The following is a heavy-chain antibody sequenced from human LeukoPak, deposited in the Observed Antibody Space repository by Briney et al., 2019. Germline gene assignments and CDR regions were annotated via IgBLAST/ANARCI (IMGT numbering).Heavy chain of an antibody. CDR1: GYSFTNFW. J-gene: IGHJ4*02. D-gene: IGHD6-6*01. CDR3: ARLYSNSYGY. Sequence: GGSLKISCKGSGYSFTNFWIGWVRQMPGKGLEWMGIIYPGDSDTRYRPSFQGQVTISADKSISTAYLQWTSLKASDTAIYYCARLYSNSYGYWGQGTLVTVSS. CDR2: IYPGDSDT. V-gene: IGHV5-51*01.